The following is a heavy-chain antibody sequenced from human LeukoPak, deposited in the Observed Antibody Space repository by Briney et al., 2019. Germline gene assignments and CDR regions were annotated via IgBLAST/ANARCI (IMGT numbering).Heavy chain of an antibody. Sequence: ASVKVSCKASGDTFTGYYMHWVRQAPGQGLEWMGRINPNSGGTNYAQKFQGRVTMTRDTSISTAYMELSRLRSDDTAVYYCARGLRGYSYGPNWFDPWGQGTLVTVSS. CDR3: ARGLRGYSYGPNWFDP. CDR1: GDTFTGYY. V-gene: IGHV1-2*06. J-gene: IGHJ5*02. D-gene: IGHD5-18*01. CDR2: INPNSGGT.